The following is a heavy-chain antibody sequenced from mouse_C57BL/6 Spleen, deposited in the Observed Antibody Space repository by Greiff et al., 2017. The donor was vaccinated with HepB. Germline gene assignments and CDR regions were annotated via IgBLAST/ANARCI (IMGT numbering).Heavy chain of an antibody. CDR3: ARDYGRGDY. Sequence: VQLQQSGAELVKPGASVKLSCKASGYTFTSYWMQWVKQRPGQGLEWIGEIDPSDSYTNYNQKFKGKATLTVDTSSSTAYMQLSSLTSEDSAVYYCARDYGRGDYWGQGTTLTVSS. CDR2: IDPSDSYT. V-gene: IGHV1-50*01. J-gene: IGHJ2*01. D-gene: IGHD1-1*01. CDR1: GYTFTSYW.